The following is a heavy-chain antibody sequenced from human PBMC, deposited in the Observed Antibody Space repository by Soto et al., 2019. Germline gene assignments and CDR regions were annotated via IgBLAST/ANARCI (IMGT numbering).Heavy chain of an antibody. CDR1: GGTFSSYA. CDR3: ARDTRYYYDSSGYRYDAFDI. CDR2: IIPIFGTA. V-gene: IGHV1-69*13. J-gene: IGHJ3*02. Sequence: SGKVSCKASGGTFSSYAISWVRQAPGQGLEWMGGIIPIFGTANYAQKFQGRVTITADESTSTAYMELSSLRSEDTAVYYCARDTRYYYDSSGYRYDAFDIWGQGTMVTVSS. D-gene: IGHD3-22*01.